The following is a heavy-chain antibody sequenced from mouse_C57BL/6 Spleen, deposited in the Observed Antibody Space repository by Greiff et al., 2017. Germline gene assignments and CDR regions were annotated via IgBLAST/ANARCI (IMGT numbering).Heavy chain of an antibody. V-gene: IGHV5-16*01. CDR1: GFTFSDYY. D-gene: IGHD1-1*01. J-gene: IGHJ3*01. Sequence: EVMLVESEGGLVQPGSSMKLSCTASGFTFSDYYMAWVRQVPEKGLEWVANINYDGSSTYYLDSLKSRFIISRDNAKNILYLQMSSLKSEDTATYYCARENYPGWFAYWGQGTLVTVSA. CDR3: ARENYPGWFAY. CDR2: INYDGSST.